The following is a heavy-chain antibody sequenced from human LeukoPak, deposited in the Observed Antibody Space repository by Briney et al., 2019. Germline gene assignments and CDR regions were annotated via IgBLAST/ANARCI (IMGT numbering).Heavy chain of an antibody. CDR1: GYTFTSYD. D-gene: IGHD2-21*02. J-gene: IGHJ4*02. CDR3: ARGSLSYCGGDCHDDY. CDR2: MNPNSGNT. Sequence: ASVKVSCKASGYTFTSYDINWVRQATGQGLEWMGWMNPNSGNTGYAQKFQGRVTMTRNTSISTAYMELSSLRSEDTAVYCCARGSLSYCGGDCHDDYWGQGTLVTVSS. V-gene: IGHV1-8*01.